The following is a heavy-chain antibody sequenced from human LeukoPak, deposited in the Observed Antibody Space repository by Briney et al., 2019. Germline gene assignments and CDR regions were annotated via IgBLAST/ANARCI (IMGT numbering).Heavy chain of an antibody. CDR2: IHHSGST. CDR3: ARGSVAAAGTRFFEY. CDR1: GGSFGNYY. J-gene: IGHJ4*02. V-gene: IGHV4-34*01. Sequence: SETLSLTCAVYGGSFGNYYWTWIRQPPGKGLEWIGEIHHSGSTSYNPSLKSRVTISVDTSKNQISLNLSSMTAADTAVYFCARGSVAAAGTRFFEYWGQGTLVTVSA. D-gene: IGHD6-13*01.